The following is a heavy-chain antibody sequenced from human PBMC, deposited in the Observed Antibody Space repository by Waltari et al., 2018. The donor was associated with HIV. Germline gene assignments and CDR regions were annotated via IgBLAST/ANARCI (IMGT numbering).Heavy chain of an antibody. D-gene: IGHD3-10*01. J-gene: IGHJ4*02. CDR3: ARVLNPHFYYGNSDYRHYFDY. CDR2: IIPGFVTA. V-gene: IGHV1-69*01. Sequence: VQVLQSVPLVEKPGAPLKVSCKAPGDVLSPSGLTWVRPVAGQGLEWMGGIIPGFVTANYAEKFQGRATFTADESTGTGYMELSGLRPEDTAIYYCARVLNPHFYYGNSDYRHYFDYWGQGTLVTVSS. CDR1: GDVLSPSG.